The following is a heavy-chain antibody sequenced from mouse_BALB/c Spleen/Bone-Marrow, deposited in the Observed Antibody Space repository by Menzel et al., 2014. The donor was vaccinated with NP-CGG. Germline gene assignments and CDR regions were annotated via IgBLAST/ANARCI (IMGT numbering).Heavy chain of an antibody. V-gene: IGHV14-3*02. D-gene: IGHD2-3*01. CDR2: IDPANGNT. J-gene: IGHJ4*01. Sequence: VQLQQSGAELVKPGASVKLSCTASGFNIKDTYMHWVKQRPEQGMEWIGRIDPANGNTKYDPKFQGKATITADTSSNTAYLQISSLTSEDTAVYYCARWLLPYGLDYWGQGTSVTVSS. CDR1: GFNIKDTY. CDR3: ARWLLPYGLDY.